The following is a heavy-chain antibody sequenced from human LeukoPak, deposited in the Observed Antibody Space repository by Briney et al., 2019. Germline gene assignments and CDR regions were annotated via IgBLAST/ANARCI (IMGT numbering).Heavy chain of an antibody. CDR3: ARDKTYYYDSSGYSVNWFDP. J-gene: IGHJ5*02. CDR1: GGSISRGGYY. D-gene: IGHD3-22*01. V-gene: IGHV4-31*03. Sequence: SQTLSLTCTVSGGSISRGGYYWSWIRQHPGKGLEWIGYIYYSGSTYYNPSLKSRVTISVDTSKNQFSLKLSSVTAADTAVYYCARDKTYYYDSSGYSVNWFDPWGQGTLVTVSS. CDR2: IYYSGST.